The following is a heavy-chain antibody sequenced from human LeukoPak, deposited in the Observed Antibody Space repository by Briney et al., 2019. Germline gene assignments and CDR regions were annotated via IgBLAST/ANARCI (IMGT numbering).Heavy chain of an antibody. CDR1: RFTFSSYS. J-gene: IGHJ4*02. CDR2: ISSSSSTI. CDR3: ARDPLASNRPYYFDY. D-gene: IGHD1-14*01. Sequence: PGGSLRLSCAASRFTFSSYSMNWVRPAPGEGLEWVSYISSSSSTIYYADSVKGRFTISRDNAKNSLYLQMNSVRAEDTAVYYCARDPLASNRPYYFDYWGQGTLVTVSS. V-gene: IGHV3-48*01.